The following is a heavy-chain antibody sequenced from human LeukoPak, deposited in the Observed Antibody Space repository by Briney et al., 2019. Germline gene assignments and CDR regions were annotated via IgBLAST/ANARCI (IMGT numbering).Heavy chain of an antibody. D-gene: IGHD3-9*01. CDR3: ARDNDLLRYFDWPLDY. CDR1: GFTCSSYS. J-gene: IGHJ4*02. CDR2: ISSSSSYI. V-gene: IGHV3-21*01. Sequence: GGSLRLSCAASGFTCSSYSMNWVRQAPGKGLEWVSSISSSSSYIYYADSVKGRFTISRDNAENSLYLQMNSLRAEDTAVYYCARDNDLLRYFDWPLDYWGQRTLVTVSS.